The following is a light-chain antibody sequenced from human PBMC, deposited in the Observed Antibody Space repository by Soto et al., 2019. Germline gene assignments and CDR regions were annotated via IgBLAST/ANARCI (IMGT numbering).Light chain of an antibody. CDR2: GTS. CDR1: QTISSSY. V-gene: IGKV3-20*01. Sequence: EIVWTQSPGTLSLSPGEGATLSCRASQTISSSYLAWYQQKPGLAPRLLIYGTSSRAPGIPDRFSGTGFGTDFTLTISILEPEDFAVYFCQQYGNSPLTFGGGTKVDIK. J-gene: IGKJ4*01. CDR3: QQYGNSPLT.